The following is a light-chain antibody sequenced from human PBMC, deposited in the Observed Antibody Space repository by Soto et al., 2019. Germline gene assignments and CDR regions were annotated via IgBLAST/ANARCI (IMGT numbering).Light chain of an antibody. J-gene: IGKJ4*01. CDR2: DAS. CDR3: QQRSDWPT. Sequence: IVLTQSPATLSLSPGERATLSCRASQSVSTYLAWYQQKGGQAPRLLIYDASSRATGIPARFSGSGSGTDFTLTSSNLEPEDFAVYYCQQRSDWPTFGGGTTVEIK. CDR1: QSVSTY. V-gene: IGKV3-11*01.